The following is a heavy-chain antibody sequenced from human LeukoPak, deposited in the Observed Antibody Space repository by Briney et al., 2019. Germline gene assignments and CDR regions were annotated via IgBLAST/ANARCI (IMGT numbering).Heavy chain of an antibody. Sequence: GGSLRLSCAASGFTFSSYWMSWVRQAPGKGLEWVANIKQDGSEKYYVDSVKGRFTISRDNAKNSLYLQMNSLRAEDTAVYYCAKDQGGASSSWYRTFDAFDIWGQGTMVTVSS. J-gene: IGHJ3*02. D-gene: IGHD6-13*01. V-gene: IGHV3-7*03. CDR2: IKQDGSEK. CDR3: AKDQGGASSSWYRTFDAFDI. CDR1: GFTFSSYW.